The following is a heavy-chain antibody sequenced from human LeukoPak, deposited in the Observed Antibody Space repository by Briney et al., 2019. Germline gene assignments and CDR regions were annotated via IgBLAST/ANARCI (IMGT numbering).Heavy chain of an antibody. J-gene: IGHJ3*02. CDR3: ARDCSGGSCYMDDAFDI. Sequence: GGSLRLSCAVSTFTFNSYTMNWVRQAPGKGLEWVSSISSSSSYIYYADSVKGRFTISRDNAKNSLYLQMNSLRAEDTAVYYCARDCSGGSCYMDDAFDIWGQGTMVTVSS. CDR1: TFTFNSYT. D-gene: IGHD2-15*01. V-gene: IGHV3-21*01. CDR2: ISSSSSYI.